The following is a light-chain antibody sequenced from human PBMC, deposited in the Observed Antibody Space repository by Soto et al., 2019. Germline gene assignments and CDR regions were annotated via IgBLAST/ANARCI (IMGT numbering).Light chain of an antibody. V-gene: IGKV3-20*01. CDR2: GAS. Sequence: ENVLTQSPGTLSLSPGERATLSCRASQSISSTYLAWYQQKPGQPPRLLMYGASNRATGIPDRFSGSGSGTDFTLTISRLEPEDFAVYYCQQYSGSPPLTFGGGIKVEIK. CDR3: QQYSGSPPLT. CDR1: QSISSTY. J-gene: IGKJ4*01.